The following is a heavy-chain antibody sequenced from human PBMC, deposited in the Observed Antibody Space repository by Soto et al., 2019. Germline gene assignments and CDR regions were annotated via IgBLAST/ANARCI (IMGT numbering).Heavy chain of an antibody. CDR1: GYTFTSYY. CDR2: INPRGGST. D-gene: IGHD6-19*01. V-gene: IGHV1-46*01. CDR3: AGVARGWYDY. J-gene: IGHJ4*02. Sequence: QVQLVQSGAEVKKPGASVKVSCKASGYTFTSYYMHWVRQAPGQGLEWMGIINPRGGSTSHAQRFHGSVTMTRDTSTRTVCKELSSMGSADTAVYYCAGVARGWYDYWGQGTLVTVSS.